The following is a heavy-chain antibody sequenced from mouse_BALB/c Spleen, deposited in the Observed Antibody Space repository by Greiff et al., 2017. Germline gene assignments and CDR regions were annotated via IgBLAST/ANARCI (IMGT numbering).Heavy chain of an antibody. J-gene: IGHJ3*01. D-gene: IGHD2-4*01. CDR3: TRWYDYEGPFAY. V-gene: IGHV1S127*01. Sequence: QVQLQQPGAELVKPGASVKMSCKASGYTFNSYWMHWVKQRPGQGLEWIGVIDPSDSYTSYNQKFKGKATLTVDTSSSTAYMQLSSLTSEDSAVYYCTRWYDYEGPFAYWGQGTLVTVSA. CDR2: IDPSDSYT. CDR1: GYTFNSYW.